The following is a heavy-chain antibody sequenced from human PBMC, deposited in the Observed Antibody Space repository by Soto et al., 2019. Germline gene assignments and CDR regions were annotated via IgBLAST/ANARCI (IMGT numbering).Heavy chain of an antibody. CDR1: VYTFTGYY. CDR2: INPNSGGT. V-gene: IGHV1-2*02. CDR3: ARDTGRGHFDY. J-gene: IGHJ4*02. D-gene: IGHD3-10*01. Sequence: XSVNVSCQASVYTFTGYYIQWVRQAPGQGLEWMGWINPNSGGTNYAQKFQGRVTMTRDTSISTAYMELSRLRSDDTAVYYCARDTGRGHFDYWGQGTLVTVSS.